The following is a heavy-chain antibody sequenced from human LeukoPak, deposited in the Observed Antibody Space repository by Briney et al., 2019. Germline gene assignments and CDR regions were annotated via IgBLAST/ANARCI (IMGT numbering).Heavy chain of an antibody. D-gene: IGHD3-22*01. CDR2: VNSDGSST. J-gene: IGHJ4*02. V-gene: IGHV3-74*01. Sequence: GGSLRLSCAASGFTFRSYWMHWVRQAPGKGLVWVSRVNSDGSSTSYADSVKGRFTISRDDAKNTLYLQMNSLRAEDTAVYYCARGLAYYYDSSGYYYFDYWGQGTLVTVSS. CDR3: ARGLAYYYDSSGYYYFDY. CDR1: GFTFRSYW.